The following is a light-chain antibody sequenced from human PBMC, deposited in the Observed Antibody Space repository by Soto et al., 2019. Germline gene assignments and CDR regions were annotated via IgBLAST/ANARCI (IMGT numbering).Light chain of an antibody. J-gene: IGKJ2*01. CDR2: GAS. Sequence: EIVMTQSPATLSVSPGERATLSCRASQSVSSNLAWYQQKPGQAPRLLIYGASTRATGIPARFSGSGSGTEFTLTISSLQSEDFAVYYCQQYNKWPPWTFGQGTKPEIQ. V-gene: IGKV3-15*01. CDR1: QSVSSN. CDR3: QQYNKWPPWT.